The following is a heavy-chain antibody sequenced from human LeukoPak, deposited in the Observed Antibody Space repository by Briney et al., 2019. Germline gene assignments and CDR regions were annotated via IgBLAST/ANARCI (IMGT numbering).Heavy chain of an antibody. CDR1: GGSFSSGGYP. CDR3: ARSSTADFDL. CDR2: IYHTGAT. Sequence: PSQTLSLTCAVFGGSFSSGGYPWSWIRQPPGKGLEWIGYIYHTGATYYNPSLKSRVTISVDKSKNLLSLNLISVTAADTAVYYCARSSTADFDLWGRGTLVAVSS. D-gene: IGHD2-2*01. J-gene: IGHJ2*01. V-gene: IGHV4-30-2*01.